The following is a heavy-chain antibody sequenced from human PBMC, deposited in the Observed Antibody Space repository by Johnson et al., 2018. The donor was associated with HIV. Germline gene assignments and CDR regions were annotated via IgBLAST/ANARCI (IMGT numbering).Heavy chain of an antibody. D-gene: IGHD3-10*01. CDR1: GFTFSSYD. CDR3: AKEWAGFGETHDTVDI. V-gene: IGHV3-13*01. CDR2: IGTAGDT. Sequence: VQLVESGGGLVQPGGSLRVSCAASGFTFSSYDMHWVRQTTGKVLQWVSGIGTAGDTYYSGSVKGRFTISRENAKNTLYLQMNSLRAEDTAVYYCAKEWAGFGETHDTVDIWGQGTMVTVSS. J-gene: IGHJ3*02.